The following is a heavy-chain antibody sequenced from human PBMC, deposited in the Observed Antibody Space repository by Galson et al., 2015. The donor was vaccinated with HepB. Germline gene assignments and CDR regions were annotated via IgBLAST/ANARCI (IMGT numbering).Heavy chain of an antibody. Sequence: TSYDINWVRQATGQGLEWMGWMNPNSGNTGYAQKFQGRVTTTRNTSISTAYMELSSLRSEDTAVYYCARDNGRDYDFWSRNTAFDIWGQGTMVTVSS. V-gene: IGHV1-8*01. CDR2: MNPNSGNT. CDR3: ARDNGRDYDFWSRNTAFDI. J-gene: IGHJ3*02. D-gene: IGHD3-3*01. CDR1: TSYD.